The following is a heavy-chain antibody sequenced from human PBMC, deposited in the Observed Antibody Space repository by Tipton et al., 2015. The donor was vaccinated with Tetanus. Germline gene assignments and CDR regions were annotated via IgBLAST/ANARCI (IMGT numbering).Heavy chain of an antibody. CDR2: IYYSGST. CDR1: GGSISSSSYY. CDR3: AGLPPRIWRGYYYYGMDV. D-gene: IGHD2-15*01. J-gene: IGHJ6*02. V-gene: IGHV4-39*01. Sequence: LRLSCTVSGGSISSSSYYWGWIRQPPGKGLEWIGSIYYSGSTYYNPSLKSRVTISVDTSKNQFSLKLSSVTAADTAVYYCAGLPPRIWRGYYYYGMDVWGQGTTVTVSS.